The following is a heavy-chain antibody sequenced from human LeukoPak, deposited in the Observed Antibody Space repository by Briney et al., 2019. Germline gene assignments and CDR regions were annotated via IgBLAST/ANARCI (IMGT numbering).Heavy chain of an antibody. CDR2: VNHSGST. CDR1: GGSFSGYY. CDR3: ARSRYFDWPYTQGYFDY. Sequence: SETLSLTCAVYGGSFSGYYWSWIRQPPGKGLEWIGEVNHSGSTNYNPSLKSRVTISVDTSKNQFSLKLSSVTAADTAVYYCARSRYFDWPYTQGYFDYWGQGTLVTVSS. V-gene: IGHV4-34*01. J-gene: IGHJ4*02. D-gene: IGHD3-9*01.